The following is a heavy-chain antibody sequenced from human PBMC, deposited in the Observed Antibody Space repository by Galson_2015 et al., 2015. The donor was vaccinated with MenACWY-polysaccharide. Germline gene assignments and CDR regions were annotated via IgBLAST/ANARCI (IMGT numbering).Heavy chain of an antibody. V-gene: IGHV1-3*01. J-gene: IGHJ4*02. CDR1: GYTFTSYA. CDR2: INAGNGNM. D-gene: IGHD1-26*01. Sequence: SVKVSRKASGYTFTSYAMFWVRQAPGQRLECLGWINAGNGNMKYSQKFQGRVTITRDTSATTAYMELSSLRSEDTAVYYCARAVSPEEGATPRGFDYWGQGTLVTVSS. CDR3: ARAVSPEEGATPRGFDY.